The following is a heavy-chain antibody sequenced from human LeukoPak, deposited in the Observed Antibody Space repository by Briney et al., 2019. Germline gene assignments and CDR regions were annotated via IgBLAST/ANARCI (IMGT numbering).Heavy chain of an antibody. J-gene: IGHJ3*02. CDR3: ARYCSSTSCYTPSDVYDI. D-gene: IGHD2-2*02. CDR1: GFIFSDYY. CDR2: ISSSGYTI. Sequence: GGSLRLSCAASGFIFSDYYMSWIRQAPGKGLEWLSYISSSGYTIYYADSVKGRFTIPRDNANNSLYLQMNSLRAEDTAVYYCARYCSSTSCYTPSDVYDIWGQGTMVTVSS. V-gene: IGHV3-11*04.